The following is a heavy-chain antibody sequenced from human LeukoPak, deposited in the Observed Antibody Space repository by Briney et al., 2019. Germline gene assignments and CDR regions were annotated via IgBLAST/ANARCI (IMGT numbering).Heavy chain of an antibody. D-gene: IGHD3-3*01. CDR2: ISAYNGNT. CDR3: ARYDTHDRVVSNWFDT. CDR1: GYTFTSFI. Sequence: ASVKVSCKASGYTFTSFILSWVRQAPGQGLEWMGWISAYNGNTDYAQKLQGRVTMTTDISTTTAYMELRSLRSDDTAVYYCARYDTHDRVVSNWFDTWGGGRPVTVSS. V-gene: IGHV1-18*04. J-gene: IGHJ5*01.